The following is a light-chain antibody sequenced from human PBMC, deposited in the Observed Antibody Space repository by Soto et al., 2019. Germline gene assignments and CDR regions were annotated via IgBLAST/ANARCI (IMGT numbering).Light chain of an antibody. CDR2: ASS. Sequence: DIQMTQAPSSLSASVGDRVTIICLASQNIKNYLNWYQQKPGKAPKLLIYASSSLQSGVPSRFSGSGSGADFILTISSLQSEDFATYYCQQSYSTPITFGQGTRREIK. V-gene: IGKV1-39*01. CDR3: QQSYSTPIT. CDR1: QNIKNY. J-gene: IGKJ5*01.